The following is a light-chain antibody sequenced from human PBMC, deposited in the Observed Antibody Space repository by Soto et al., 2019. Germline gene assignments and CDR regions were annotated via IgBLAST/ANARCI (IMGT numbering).Light chain of an antibody. V-gene: IGKV1-5*03. CDR1: QTISSW. Sequence: EMQLTHSPFTLSGSLGDRVTLTCSASQTISSWLAWYQQKPGKAPKLLIYKTSTLKSGVPSRFSGSGSGTEFTLTISSLQPDDFATYYCQHYNSYSEAFGQGTKVDI. J-gene: IGKJ1*01. CDR2: KTS. CDR3: QHYNSYSEA.